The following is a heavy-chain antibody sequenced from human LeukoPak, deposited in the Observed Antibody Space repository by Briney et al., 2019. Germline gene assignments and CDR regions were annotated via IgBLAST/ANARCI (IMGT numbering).Heavy chain of an antibody. CDR2: IYAGDSDT. CDR1: GYSFTTYW. Sequence: GESLKISCRGFGYSFTTYWIGWVRQMPGKGLEWMGIIYAGDSDTRYSPSFQGQVTISADKSFSTAYLQWSSLKASDTAMYYCARLRYSSSWDFEYWGQGTLVTVSS. D-gene: IGHD6-13*01. J-gene: IGHJ4*02. V-gene: IGHV5-51*01. CDR3: ARLRYSSSWDFEY.